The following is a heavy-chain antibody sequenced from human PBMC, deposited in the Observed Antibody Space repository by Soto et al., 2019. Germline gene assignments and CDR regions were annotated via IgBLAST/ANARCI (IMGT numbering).Heavy chain of an antibody. D-gene: IGHD2-2*02. CDR3: ARGIYQLLYGYGMDV. Sequence: ASVKVSCKASGYTFTSYDINWVRQATGQGLEWMGWMNPNSGNTGYAQKFQGRVAMTRNTSISTAYMELSSLRSEDTAVYYCARGIYQLLYGYGMDVWGQGTTVTVSS. V-gene: IGHV1-8*01. J-gene: IGHJ6*02. CDR1: GYTFTSYD. CDR2: MNPNSGNT.